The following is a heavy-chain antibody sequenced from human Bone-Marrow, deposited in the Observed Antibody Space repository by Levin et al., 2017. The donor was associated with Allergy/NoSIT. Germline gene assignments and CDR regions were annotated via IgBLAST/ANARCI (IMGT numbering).Heavy chain of an antibody. CDR2: ISHDGSNK. D-gene: IGHD2-15*01. J-gene: IGHJ4*02. Sequence: PGGSLRLSCAASGFPFSSYGMHWVRQAPGKELEWVALISHDGSNKYFADSVKGRFTVSRDNSKNTVYLQMNSLRAEDTAVYYCAKDRGSYYFDYWGQGTLVTVSS. CDR1: GFPFSSYG. V-gene: IGHV3-30*18. CDR3: AKDRGSYYFDY.